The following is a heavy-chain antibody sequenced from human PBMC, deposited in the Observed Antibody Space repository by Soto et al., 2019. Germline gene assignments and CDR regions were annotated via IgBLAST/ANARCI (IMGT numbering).Heavy chain of an antibody. D-gene: IGHD4-17*01. CDR1: GFTFSSYA. CDR3: AKVLFAIPTVTGGFDY. Sequence: GGSLRLSCAASGFTFSSYAMSWVRQAPGKGLEWVSAMGGSGGSTYYADSVKGRFTISRDNSKNTLYLQMNSLRAEDTAVYYCAKVLFAIPTVTGGFDYWGQGTLVTVSS. J-gene: IGHJ4*02. V-gene: IGHV3-23*01. CDR2: MGGSGGST.